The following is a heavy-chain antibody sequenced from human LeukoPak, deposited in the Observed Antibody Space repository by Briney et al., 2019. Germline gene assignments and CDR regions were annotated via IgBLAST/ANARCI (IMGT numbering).Heavy chain of an antibody. D-gene: IGHD5-18*01. J-gene: IGHJ4*02. V-gene: IGHV3-30*04. Sequence: GGSLRLSCAASGFTFSSYTMHWVRQAPGKGLEWVAIISYDGSDKYYADSVKGRFTISRDNSKNSLYLQMNSLRAEDTAVYYCARQREYTYGYVDYWGQGTLVTVSS. CDR2: ISYDGSDK. CDR1: GFTFSSYT. CDR3: ARQREYTYGYVDY.